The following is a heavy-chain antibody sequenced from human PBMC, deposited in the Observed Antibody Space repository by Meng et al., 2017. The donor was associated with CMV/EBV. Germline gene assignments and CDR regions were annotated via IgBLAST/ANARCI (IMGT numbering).Heavy chain of an antibody. CDR2: INHSGST. J-gene: IGHJ4*02. D-gene: IGHD6-19*01. Sequence: GSLRLSCAVYGGSFSGYYWSWIRQPPGKGLEWIGEINHSGSTNYNPSLKSRVTISVDTSKNQFSLKLSSVTAADTAVYYCARAVEGSGWYYFDYWGQGTLVTVSS. V-gene: IGHV4-34*01. CDR1: GGSFSGYY. CDR3: ARAVEGSGWYYFDY.